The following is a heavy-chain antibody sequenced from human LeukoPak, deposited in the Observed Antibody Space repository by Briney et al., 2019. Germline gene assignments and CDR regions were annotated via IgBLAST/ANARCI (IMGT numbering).Heavy chain of an antibody. Sequence: GGCLRLSCAASGFNFDEYAMHWVRQPPGKGLEWVSGISWNGYEIGYADSVKGRFTISRDNAKNSLYLQMNSLRAEDMALSYSARGVGTSDHYHMDAWGKGATVIVSS. CDR2: ISWNGYEI. D-gene: IGHD1-14*01. J-gene: IGHJ6*03. V-gene: IGHV3-9*03. CDR1: GFNFDEYA. CDR3: ARGVGTSDHYHMDA.